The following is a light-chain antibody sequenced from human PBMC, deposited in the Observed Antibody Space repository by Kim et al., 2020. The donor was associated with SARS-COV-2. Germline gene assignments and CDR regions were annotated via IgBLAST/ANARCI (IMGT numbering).Light chain of an antibody. V-gene: IGKV3-20*01. CDR3: QQYVSSPRT. CDR2: NAS. CDR1: QTVRSNY. Sequence: SPGERATLSCRASQTVRSNYLAWYQQKPSQAPRLLIYNASYRATGIPDRFSGSGSGTDFTLTISRLEPEDFAVYYCQQYVSSPRTFGQGTKVDIK. J-gene: IGKJ1*01.